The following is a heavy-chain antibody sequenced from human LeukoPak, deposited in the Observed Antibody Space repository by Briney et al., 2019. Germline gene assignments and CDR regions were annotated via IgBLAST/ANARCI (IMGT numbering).Heavy chain of an antibody. CDR2: ISSSGSTI. CDR3: ARDYGGSSPFDY. D-gene: IGHD4-23*01. Sequence: GGSLLLSCAASGFTFSSYEMNWVRQAPGKGLEWVSYISSSGSTIYYADSVKGRFTISRDNAKNSLYLQMNSLRAEDTAVYYCARDYGGSSPFDYWGQGTLVTVSS. CDR1: GFTFSSYE. J-gene: IGHJ4*02. V-gene: IGHV3-48*03.